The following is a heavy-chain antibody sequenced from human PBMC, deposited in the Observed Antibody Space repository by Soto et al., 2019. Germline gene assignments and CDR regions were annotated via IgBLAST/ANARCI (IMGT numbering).Heavy chain of an antibody. V-gene: IGHV3-21*01. Sequence: PGGSLRLSCAASGFTFSSYSMNWVRQAPGKGLEWVSSISSSSYIYYADSVKGRFTISRDNAKNSLYLQMNSLRAEDTAVYYCARGRTIFGVVIPLGMDVWGQGTTVTVSS. CDR1: GFTFSSYS. CDR3: ARGRTIFGVVIPLGMDV. D-gene: IGHD3-3*01. CDR2: ISSSSYI. J-gene: IGHJ6*02.